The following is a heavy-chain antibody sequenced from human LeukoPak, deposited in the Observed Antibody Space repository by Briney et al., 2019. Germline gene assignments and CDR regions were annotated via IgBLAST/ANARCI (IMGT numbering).Heavy chain of an antibody. CDR3: ARATYYDFWSGYYTSYYYYMDV. V-gene: IGHV1-8*01. J-gene: IGHJ6*03. Sequence: ASVKVSCKASGYTFTSYGINWVRQAPGQGLEWMGWMNPNSGNTGYAQKFQGRVTITRNTSISTAYMELSSLRSEDTAVYYCARATYYDFWSGYYTSYYYYMDVWGKGTTVTVSS. D-gene: IGHD3-3*01. CDR1: GYTFTSYG. CDR2: MNPNSGNT.